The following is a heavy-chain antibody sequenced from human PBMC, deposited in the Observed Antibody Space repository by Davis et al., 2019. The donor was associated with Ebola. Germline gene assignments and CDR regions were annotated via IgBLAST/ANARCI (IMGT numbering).Heavy chain of an antibody. CDR3: ARGVEYSGYGGFRFDP. CDR2: ISAYNGNT. Sequence: AASVKVPCKASGGTFSSYAISWVRQAPGQGLEWMGWISAYNGNTNYAQKLQGRVTMTTDTSTSTAYMELRSLRSDDTAVYYCARGVEYSGYGGFRFDPWGQGTLVTVSS. J-gene: IGHJ5*02. V-gene: IGHV1-18*01. CDR1: GGTFSSYA. D-gene: IGHD5-12*01.